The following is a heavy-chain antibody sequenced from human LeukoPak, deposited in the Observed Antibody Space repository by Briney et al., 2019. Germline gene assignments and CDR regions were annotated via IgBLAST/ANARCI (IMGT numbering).Heavy chain of an antibody. CDR1: GYTFTGYY. CDR2: INPNSGGT. Sequence: ASVKVSCKASGYTFTGYYMHWVRQAPGQGLEWMGWINPNSGGTNYAQKFQGRVTMTRDTSISTAYMELSRLRSDDTAVYYCARSYDYVWGSYRPHFDYWGQGTLVTVSS. D-gene: IGHD3-16*02. J-gene: IGHJ4*02. V-gene: IGHV1-2*02. CDR3: ARSYDYVWGSYRPHFDY.